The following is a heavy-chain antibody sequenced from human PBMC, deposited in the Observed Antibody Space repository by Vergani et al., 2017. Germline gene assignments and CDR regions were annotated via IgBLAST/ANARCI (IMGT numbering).Heavy chain of an antibody. V-gene: IGHV3-74*01. D-gene: IGHD2-2*01. Sequence: EVQLVESGGGLVQPGGSPRLSCAASGFTFSSYWMHWVRQAPGKGLVWVSRINSDGSSTSYADSVKGRFTISRDNAKNTLYLQMNSLRAEDTAVYYCASQGMYCSSTSCYYYYYMDVWGKGTTVTVSS. CDR2: INSDGSST. J-gene: IGHJ6*03. CDR1: GFTFSSYW. CDR3: ASQGMYCSSTSCYYYYYMDV.